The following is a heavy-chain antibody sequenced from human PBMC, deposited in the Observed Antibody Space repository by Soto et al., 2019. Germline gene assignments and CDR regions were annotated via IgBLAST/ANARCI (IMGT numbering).Heavy chain of an antibody. Sequence: TEKGLERMGWMNPNSGNTSYAQKYQGRVTMTRNTSRSTAYMELSSLRSEDTAVYYCAVDYGSGSTTYDAFDMSGQVTMVTVSS. D-gene: IGHD3-10*01. CDR2: MNPNSGNT. CDR3: AVDYGSGSTTYDAFDM. J-gene: IGHJ3*02. V-gene: IGHV1-8*01.